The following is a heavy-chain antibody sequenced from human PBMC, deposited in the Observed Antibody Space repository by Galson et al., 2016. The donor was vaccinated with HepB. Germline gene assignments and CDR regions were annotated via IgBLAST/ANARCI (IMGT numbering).Heavy chain of an antibody. Sequence: QSGAEVKKPGESLRISCTASGYNFRTYWVGWVRQVPGKALEWMGSIYPGDSDTRYRPSFQGRVTISADKSTTTAYLQWTTLRASDTATYYCARRQEMVESPFDIWGQGTMVTVFS. CDR2: IYPGDSDT. V-gene: IGHV5-51*01. CDR1: GYNFRTYW. CDR3: ARRQEMVESPFDI. D-gene: IGHD6-13*01. J-gene: IGHJ3*02.